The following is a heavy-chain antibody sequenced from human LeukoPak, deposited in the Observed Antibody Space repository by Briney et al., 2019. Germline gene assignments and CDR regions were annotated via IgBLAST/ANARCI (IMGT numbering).Heavy chain of an antibody. D-gene: IGHD3-22*01. Sequence: ASVKVSCKASGYTFTSYAMSWVRQAPGKGLEWVSAISGSGGSTYYADSVKGRFTISRDNSKNTLYLQMNSLRAEDTAVYYCAKVDYYDSSGYYLGVSGSGVVDYWGQGTLVTVSS. CDR3: AKVDYYDSSGYYLGVSGSGVVDY. CDR2: ISGSGGST. V-gene: IGHV3-23*01. CDR1: GYTFTSYA. J-gene: IGHJ4*02.